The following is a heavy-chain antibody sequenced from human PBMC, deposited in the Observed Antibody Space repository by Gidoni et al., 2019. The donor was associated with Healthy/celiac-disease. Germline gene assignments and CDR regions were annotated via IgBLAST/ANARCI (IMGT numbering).Heavy chain of an antibody. CDR3: AKLRSPDDYGDYVGY. Sequence: EVQLLESGGGLVQPGGSLRLSCAASGFTLSSYAMSWVRQAPGKGLEWVSAISGSGGSTYYADSVKGRFTISRDNSKNTLYLQMNSLRAEDTAVYYCAKLRSPDDYGDYVGYWGQGTLVTVSS. V-gene: IGHV3-23*01. J-gene: IGHJ4*02. D-gene: IGHD4-17*01. CDR2: ISGSGGST. CDR1: GFTLSSYA.